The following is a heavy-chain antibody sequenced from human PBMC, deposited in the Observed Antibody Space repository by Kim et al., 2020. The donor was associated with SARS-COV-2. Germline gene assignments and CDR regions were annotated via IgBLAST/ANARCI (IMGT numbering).Heavy chain of an antibody. CDR3: VREGVGFGRYFDL. V-gene: IGHV6-1*01. Sequence: SQTLSLTCAISGDSVSSKNAAWNWIRQSPSRGLEWLGRTYYRSRWYNDSGVSVKGRITISPDTSKNQFSLQLNSVTPEDTAINYCVREGVGFGRYFDLWGRGTVITVSS. J-gene: IGHJ2*01. CDR2: TYYRSRWYN. D-gene: IGHD3-16*01. CDR1: GDSVSSKNAA.